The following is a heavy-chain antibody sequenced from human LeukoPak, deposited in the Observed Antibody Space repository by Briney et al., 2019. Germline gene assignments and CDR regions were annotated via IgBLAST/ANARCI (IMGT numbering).Heavy chain of an antibody. CDR3: ARAVLF. CDR2: IHYIGST. J-gene: IGHJ4*02. V-gene: IGHV4-38-2*01. Sequence: SETLSLTCAVSGYSIRSGYHWGWIRQPPAKGLEWIGRIHYIGSTYSNPSLKRRVTISVDTSKNQFSLKLTSVTAADTAVYYCARAVLFWGQGTLVTVS. CDR1: GYSIRSGYH. D-gene: IGHD3-3*01.